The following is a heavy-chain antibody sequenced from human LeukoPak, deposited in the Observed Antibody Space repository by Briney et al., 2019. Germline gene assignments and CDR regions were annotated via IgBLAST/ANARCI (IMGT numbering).Heavy chain of an antibody. CDR1: GFSFSSYG. CDR3: VKGAAVAGTFDY. V-gene: IGHV3-30*18. CDR2: ISYDGSNE. Sequence: GGSLRLSCAASGFSFSSYGMHWVRQAPGKGLEWVAVISYDGSNEYFADSVKGRFTVSRDNSKNTLYLQMSSLRAEDTAVYYCVKGAAVAGTFDYWGQGTLVTVSS. J-gene: IGHJ4*02. D-gene: IGHD6-19*01.